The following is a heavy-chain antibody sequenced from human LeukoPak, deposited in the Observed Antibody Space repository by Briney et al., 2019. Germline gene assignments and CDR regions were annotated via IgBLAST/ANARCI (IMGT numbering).Heavy chain of an antibody. V-gene: IGHV1-69*05. CDR2: IIPIFGTA. J-gene: IGHJ6*03. D-gene: IGHD3-10*01. CDR1: GGTFSSYA. Sequence: GASVKVSCKASGGTFSSYAISWVRQAPGQGLEWMGGIIPIFGTANYAQKFQGRVTMTRNTSISTAYMELSSLRSEDTAVYYCARGPTMVRGVPRRRSPYYYYMDVWGKGTTVTISS. CDR3: ARGPTMVRGVPRRRSPYYYYMDV.